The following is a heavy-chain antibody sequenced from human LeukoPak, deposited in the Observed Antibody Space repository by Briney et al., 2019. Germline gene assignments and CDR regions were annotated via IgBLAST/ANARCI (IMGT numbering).Heavy chain of an antibody. V-gene: IGHV4-4*08. CDR2: MCPSGRT. CDR3: ATSYDGKTAPYDL. CDR1: NDSISSYC. Sequence: PSETLSLTCTVSNDSISSYCCSWVRLPPGKGLEWIGFMCPSGRTDYNPSLKSRVTMSIDTSKNQLSMELRFLTAADTAVYYCATSYDGKTAPYDLWGHGTLVTVSS. J-gene: IGHJ5*02. D-gene: IGHD4-23*01.